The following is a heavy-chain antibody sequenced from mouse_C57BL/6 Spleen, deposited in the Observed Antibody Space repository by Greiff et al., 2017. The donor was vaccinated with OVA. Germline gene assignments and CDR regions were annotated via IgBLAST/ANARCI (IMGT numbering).Heavy chain of an antibody. V-gene: IGHV1-83*01. CDR2: YPGSGNTY. J-gene: IGHJ4*01. Sequence: VQLQQSGPELVKPGASVKMSCKASGYTFTDYYMHWVKQKPGKGLEWIGELYPGSGNTYYNSKFKGKATLTADTSSSTAYMQLSSLTSEDSAVYFCARSGWLPYAMDDWGQGTSVTVSA. CDR3: RSGWLPYAMDD. CDR1: YTFTDYYM. D-gene: IGHD2-3*01.